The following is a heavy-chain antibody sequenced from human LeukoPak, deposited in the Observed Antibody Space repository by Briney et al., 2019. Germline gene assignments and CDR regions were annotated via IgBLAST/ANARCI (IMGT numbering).Heavy chain of an antibody. V-gene: IGHV3-30*18. J-gene: IGHJ4*02. CDR2: ISYDGSNK. D-gene: IGHD3-22*01. CDR1: GFTFSSYG. CDR3: AKDPGDSSGYYYQANYFDY. Sequence: PGGSLRLSCAASGFTFSSYGMHWVRQAPGKGLEWVAVISYDGSNKYYADSVKGRFTISRDNSKNTLYLQMNSLRAKDTAVYYCAKDPGDSSGYYYQANYFDYWGQGTLVTVSS.